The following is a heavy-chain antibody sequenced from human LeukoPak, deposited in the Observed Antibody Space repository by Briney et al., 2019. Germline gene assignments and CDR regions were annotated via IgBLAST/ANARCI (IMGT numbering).Heavy chain of an antibody. CDR1: GGSFSGYY. CDR3: ARRLGYCSSTSCYGFGWRSQYYFDY. J-gene: IGHJ4*02. V-gene: IGHV4-34*01. CDR2: INHSGST. Sequence: KASETLSLTCAVYGGSFSGYYWSWIRQPPGKGLEWIGEINHSGSTNYNPSLKSRVTISVDTSKNQFSLKLSSVTAADTAVYYCARRLGYCSSTSCYGFGWRSQYYFDYWGQGTLVTVSS. D-gene: IGHD2-2*01.